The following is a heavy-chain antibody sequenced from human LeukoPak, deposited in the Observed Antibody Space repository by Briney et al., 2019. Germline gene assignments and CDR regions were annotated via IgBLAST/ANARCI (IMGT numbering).Heavy chain of an antibody. CDR1: GFTFSSYW. J-gene: IGHJ4*02. V-gene: IGHV3-7*01. CDR3: ARDGDIVVVPAEGLDY. Sequence: GGSLRLSCAASGFTFSSYWMSWVRQAPGKGLEWVANIKQDGSEKYYVDSVKGRFTISRDNAKNSLYLQMNSLRAEDTAVYYCARDGDIVVVPAEGLDYWGQGTLVTVSS. CDR2: IKQDGSEK. D-gene: IGHD2-2*01.